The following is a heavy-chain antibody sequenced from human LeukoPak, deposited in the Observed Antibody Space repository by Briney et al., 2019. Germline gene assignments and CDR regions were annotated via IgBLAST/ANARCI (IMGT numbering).Heavy chain of an antibody. CDR3: AKDEYYYDSSGYASQH. D-gene: IGHD3-22*01. V-gene: IGHV3-23*01. CDR2: ISGSGGST. CDR1: GFTFSSYA. J-gene: IGHJ1*01. Sequence: GASLRLSCAASGFTFSSYAMSWVRQAPGKGLEWVSAISGSGGSTYYADSVKGRFTIPRDNSKNTLYLQMNSLRAEDTAVYYCAKDEYYYDSSGYASQHWGQGTLVTVSS.